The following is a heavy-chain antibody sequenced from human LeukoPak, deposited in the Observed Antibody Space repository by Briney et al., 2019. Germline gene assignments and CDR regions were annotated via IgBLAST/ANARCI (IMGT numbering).Heavy chain of an antibody. CDR2: IIPIFGTA. CDR3: ARVAYYYDRQFDY. J-gene: IGHJ4*02. CDR1: GGTFSSYA. D-gene: IGHD3-22*01. Sequence: SVKVSCKASGGTFSSYAISWVRQAPGQGLEWMGGIIPIFGTANYTQKFQGRVTLTADESTSTAYMELSSLRSEDTAVYDFARVAYYYDRQFDYLGGGTLVTDSP. V-gene: IGHV1-69*13.